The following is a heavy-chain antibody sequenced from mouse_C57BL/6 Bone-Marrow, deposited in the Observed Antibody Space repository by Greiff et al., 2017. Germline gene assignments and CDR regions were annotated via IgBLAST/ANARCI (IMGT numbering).Heavy chain of an antibody. Sequence: QVQLQQSGAELVKPGASVKLSCKASGYTFTSYWMHWVKQRPGRGLEWIGRIDPNSGGTKYNEKFKSKATLTVDKPSSTAYMQLRSLTSEDSAVYYCSRYTTVVATEWYFDVWGTGTTVTVSS. V-gene: IGHV1-72*01. CDR3: SRYTTVVATEWYFDV. J-gene: IGHJ1*03. D-gene: IGHD1-1*01. CDR1: GYTFTSYW. CDR2: IDPNSGGT.